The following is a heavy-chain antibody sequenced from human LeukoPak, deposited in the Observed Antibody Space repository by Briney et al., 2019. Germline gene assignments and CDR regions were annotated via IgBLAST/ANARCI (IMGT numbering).Heavy chain of an antibody. CDR1: GFTFSGSA. CDR2: IRSKANSYAT. V-gene: IGHV3-73*01. J-gene: IGHJ4*02. CDR3: TSPKRDFDY. Sequence: PGGSLRLSCAASGFTFSGSAMHWVRQASGKGLEWVGRIRSKANSYATAYAASVKGRFTISRDDSKNTAYLQMNSLKTEDTAVYYCTSPKRDFDYWGQGTLVTVSS.